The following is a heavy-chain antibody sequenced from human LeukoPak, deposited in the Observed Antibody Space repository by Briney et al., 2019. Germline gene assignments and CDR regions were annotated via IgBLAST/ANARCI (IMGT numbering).Heavy chain of an antibody. Sequence: PGGSLRLSCAASGFTVSSNYMSWVRQAPGKGLEWVSVIYSGGSTYYAGSVKGRFTISRDNSKNTLYLQMNSLRAEDTAVYYCAREADPLGYSGYDSGYYYGMDVWGQGTTVTVSS. CDR3: AREADPLGYSGYDSGYYYGMDV. V-gene: IGHV3-66*01. J-gene: IGHJ6*02. CDR2: IYSGGST. D-gene: IGHD5-12*01. CDR1: GFTVSSNY.